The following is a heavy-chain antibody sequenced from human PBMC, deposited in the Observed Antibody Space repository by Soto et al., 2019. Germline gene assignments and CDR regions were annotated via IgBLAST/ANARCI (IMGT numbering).Heavy chain of an antibody. J-gene: IGHJ4*02. Sequence: SETLSLTCTVYGGYIISYYWSWIRQPPGKGLEWIGYIYYSGSTNYNPSLKSRVTISVDTSKNQFSLKLSSVTAADTAVYYCATYSYAQGGYFDYWGQGTLVTVSS. V-gene: IGHV4-59*01. D-gene: IGHD5-18*01. CDR1: GGYIISYY. CDR2: IYYSGST. CDR3: ATYSYAQGGYFDY.